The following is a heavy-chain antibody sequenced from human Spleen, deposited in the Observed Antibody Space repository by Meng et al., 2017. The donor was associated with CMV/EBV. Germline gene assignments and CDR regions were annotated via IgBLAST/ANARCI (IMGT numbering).Heavy chain of an antibody. D-gene: IGHD1-26*01. CDR2: IYSGGST. CDR3: TTVPSGVGATI. CDR1: GFTVSSNC. Sequence: GESLKISCAAPGFTVSSNCMSWVRQAPGKGLEWVSVIYSGGSTYYADSVKGRFTISRDNSKNTLYLQMNSLRAEDTAVYYCTTVPSGVGATIWGQGTLVTVSS. J-gene: IGHJ4*02. V-gene: IGHV3-53*01.